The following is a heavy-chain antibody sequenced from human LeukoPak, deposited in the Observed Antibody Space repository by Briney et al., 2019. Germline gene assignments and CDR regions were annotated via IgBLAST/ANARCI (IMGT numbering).Heavy chain of an antibody. CDR3: TRAPRKAWFDP. CDR2: IYYSGST. D-gene: IGHD1-14*01. Sequence: SETLSLTCTVSGGSISSYYWSWIRQPPGKGLEWIGYIYYSGSTNYNPSLKSRVTISVDTSKNQFSLRLTSVTAADTAVYYCTRAPRKAWFDPWGQGTLVTVSS. V-gene: IGHV4-59*01. CDR1: GGSISSYY. J-gene: IGHJ5*02.